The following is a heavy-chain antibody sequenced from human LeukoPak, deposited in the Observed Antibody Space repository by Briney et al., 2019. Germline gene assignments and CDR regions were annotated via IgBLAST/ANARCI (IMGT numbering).Heavy chain of an antibody. J-gene: IGHJ4*02. D-gene: IGHD3-16*01. Sequence: GGSLRLSCAASGFTFNNYAMSWVRQAPGKGLEWVSFTRDDGGNKYYADSVKGRFTISRDNSKNTLYLQMNSLRAEDTAVYYCARDPMIKFGGDRDYFDYWGQGILVTVSS. CDR3: ARDPMIKFGGDRDYFDY. CDR1: GFTFNNYA. CDR2: TRDDGGNK. V-gene: IGHV3-30*02.